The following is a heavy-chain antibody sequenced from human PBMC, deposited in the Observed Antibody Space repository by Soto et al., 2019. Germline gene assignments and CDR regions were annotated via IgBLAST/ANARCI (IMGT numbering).Heavy chain of an antibody. CDR3: AKDIGRGPSGGDY. D-gene: IGHD3-10*01. CDR1: GFTFDDYT. V-gene: IGHV3-43*01. Sequence: VQLVESGGVVVQPGGSLRLSCAASGFTFDDYTMHWVRQAPGKGLEWVSLISWDGGSTYYADSVKGRFTISRDNSKNSLYLQMNSLRTEDTALYYCAKDIGRGPSGGDYWGQGTLVTVSS. CDR2: ISWDGGST. J-gene: IGHJ4*02.